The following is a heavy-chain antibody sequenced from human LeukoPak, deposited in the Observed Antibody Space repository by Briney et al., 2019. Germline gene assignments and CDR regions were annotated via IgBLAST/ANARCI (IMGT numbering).Heavy chain of an antibody. CDR2: IYRGGTT. J-gene: IGHJ3*02. V-gene: IGHV3-53*01. Sequence: GGSLRLSCAASGFTVSSYYMSWVRQAPGKGLEWVSVIYRGGTTYYADSVKGRFTISRDNSKNTLYLQMNSLRAEDTAVYYCARERQYLGPDTDDAFDIWGQGTMVTVSS. D-gene: IGHD2-2*01. CDR1: GFTVSSYY. CDR3: ARERQYLGPDTDDAFDI.